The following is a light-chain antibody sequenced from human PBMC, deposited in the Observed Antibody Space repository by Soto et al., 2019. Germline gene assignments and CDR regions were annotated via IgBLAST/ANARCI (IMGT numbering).Light chain of an antibody. CDR2: YAS. CDR1: ESVHRN. J-gene: IGKJ3*01. V-gene: IGKV3-15*01. CDR3: QHYSNWPPT. Sequence: EVVMTQSPATLSVSPGERVTLSCRASESVHRNLAWYQQKPGQGPSLLIYYASTRATGAPDRFTGSGSGTEISLTISCLQFDDFGVDHWQHYSNWPPTFGPGTKVEIK.